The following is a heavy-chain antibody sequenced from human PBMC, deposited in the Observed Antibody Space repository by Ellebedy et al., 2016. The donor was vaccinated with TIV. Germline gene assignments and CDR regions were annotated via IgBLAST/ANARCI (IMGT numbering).Heavy chain of an antibody. CDR1: GFAFSNHA. Sequence: GGSLRLSCVASGFAFSNHAFSWVRQAPGKGLEWVSGVSGSSDDTYYADSLRGRFTISRDNSKNTLYLQISSLRIDDTAMYYCAKVGPHMASTFDFFDYWGHGTLVTVSS. CDR2: VSGSSDDT. V-gene: IGHV3-23*01. CDR3: AKVGPHMASTFDFFDY. J-gene: IGHJ4*01. D-gene: IGHD3-3*01.